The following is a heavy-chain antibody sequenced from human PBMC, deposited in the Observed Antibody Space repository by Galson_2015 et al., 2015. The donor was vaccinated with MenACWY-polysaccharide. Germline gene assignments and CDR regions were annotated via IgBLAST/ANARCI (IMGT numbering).Heavy chain of an antibody. D-gene: IGHD1-26*01. CDR1: GFTFSSYS. CDR3: ARVLKGLVGATPDY. J-gene: IGHJ4*02. Sequence: SLRLSCAASGFTFSSYSMNWVRQAPGEGLEWVSYISSSGTIYYADSVKGRFTISRDNGKNSLYLQMNSLRDDDTSVYYCARVLKGLVGATPDYWGQGTLVTGAS. V-gene: IGHV3-48*02. CDR2: ISSSGTI.